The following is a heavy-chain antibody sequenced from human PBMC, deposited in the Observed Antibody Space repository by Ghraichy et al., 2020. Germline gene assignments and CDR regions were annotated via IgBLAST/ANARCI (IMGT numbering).Heavy chain of an antibody. J-gene: IGHJ4*02. CDR3: ARTFDC. Sequence: GGSLRLSCAASGFTFSTYWMNWVRHAPGKGLEWVSRINSDGSSINYADSVKGRFSISRDNAKNTRYLQMNSLGADDTGVYFCARTFDCWGQGVLVTVSS. CDR2: INSDGSSI. V-gene: IGHV3-74*01. CDR1: GFTFSTYW.